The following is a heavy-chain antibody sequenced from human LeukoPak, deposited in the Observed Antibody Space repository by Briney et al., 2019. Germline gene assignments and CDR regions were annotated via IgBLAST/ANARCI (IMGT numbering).Heavy chain of an antibody. CDR3: AKDRRGCTSTSCYYRFDY. CDR1: GFTFSSYA. Sequence: GGSLRLSCAASGFTFSSYAMSWVRQAPGKGLEWFSGISGSGGSTHYADSVKGRFTISRDNSKNTLYLQMNSLRAEDTAVYYCAKDRRGCTSTSCYYRFDYWGQGTLVTVSS. D-gene: IGHD2-2*01. V-gene: IGHV3-23*01. CDR2: ISGSGGST. J-gene: IGHJ4*02.